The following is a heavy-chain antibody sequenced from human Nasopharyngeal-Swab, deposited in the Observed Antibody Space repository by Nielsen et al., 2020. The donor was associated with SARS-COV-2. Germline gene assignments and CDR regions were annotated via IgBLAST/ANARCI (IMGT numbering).Heavy chain of an antibody. D-gene: IGHD3-10*01. J-gene: IGHJ4*02. CDR1: GFTFSSYG. CDR3: ARGQDYYGSGSYKI. CDR2: IWYDGSNK. V-gene: IGHV3-33*08. Sequence: GESLKISCAASGFTFSSYGMHWVRQAPGKGLEWVAVIWYDGSNKYYADSVKGRFTISRDNSKNTLYLQMNSLRAEDTAVHYCARGQDYYGSGSYKIWGQGTLVTVSS.